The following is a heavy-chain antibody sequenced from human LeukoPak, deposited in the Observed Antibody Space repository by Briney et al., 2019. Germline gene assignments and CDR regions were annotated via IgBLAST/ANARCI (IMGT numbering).Heavy chain of an antibody. CDR1: GFTVSSNY. D-gene: IGHD1-26*01. CDR2: IYSGGTT. Sequence: GGSLRLSCAASGFTVSSNYMSWVRQAPGKGLEWVSVIYSGGTTYYADSVKGRFTISRDNSKNTLYLQMNSLRAEDTAVYYCARDSGSFKYYFDYWGQGTLVTVSS. J-gene: IGHJ4*02. V-gene: IGHV3-66*01. CDR3: ARDSGSFKYYFDY.